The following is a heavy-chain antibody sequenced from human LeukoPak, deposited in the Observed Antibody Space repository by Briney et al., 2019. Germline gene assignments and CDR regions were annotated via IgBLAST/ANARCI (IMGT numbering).Heavy chain of an antibody. D-gene: IGHD3-22*01. Sequence: GGSLRLSCGASGFTFSSYAMTWVRQAPGKGLEWVSSISGCGGSTYYADSVRGRFTISRDNSKNTLYLQMNSLRAEDTAVYYCAKGYYYDSSEDWGQGTLVTVSS. J-gene: IGHJ4*02. CDR1: GFTFSSYA. V-gene: IGHV3-23*01. CDR3: AKGYYYDSSED. CDR2: ISGCGGST.